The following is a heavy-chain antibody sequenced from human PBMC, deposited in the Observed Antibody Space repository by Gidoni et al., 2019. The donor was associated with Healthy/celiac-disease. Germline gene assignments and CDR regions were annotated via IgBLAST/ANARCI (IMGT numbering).Heavy chain of an antibody. CDR1: GYSFTSYW. D-gene: IGHD6-6*01. CDR2: IDPSDSYT. Sequence: EGQLVQSGAAVQKPGESRRISCKGYGYSFTSYWLRWVRQMPGKGLEWMGRIDPSDSYTNYSPSFQGHVTISADKSISTAYLQWSSLKASDTAMYYCASVHLKSSSKGRGNYWYFDLWGRGTLVTVSS. J-gene: IGHJ2*01. V-gene: IGHV5-10-1*03. CDR3: ASVHLKSSSKGRGNYWYFDL.